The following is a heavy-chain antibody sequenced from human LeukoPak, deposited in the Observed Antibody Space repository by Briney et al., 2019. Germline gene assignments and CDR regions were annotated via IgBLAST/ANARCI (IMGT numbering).Heavy chain of an antibody. V-gene: IGHV4-39*01. CDR1: GGSISSSTYY. Sequence: SETLSLTCTVSGGSISSSTYYWGWIRQPPGMGLEWIGSINYSGSTYYNPSLKSRVTISVDTSKNQFSLKLSSVTAADTAVYYCASPSSSSSTYDYWGQGALVTVSS. J-gene: IGHJ4*02. CDR3: ASPSSSSSTYDY. D-gene: IGHD6-6*01. CDR2: INYSGST.